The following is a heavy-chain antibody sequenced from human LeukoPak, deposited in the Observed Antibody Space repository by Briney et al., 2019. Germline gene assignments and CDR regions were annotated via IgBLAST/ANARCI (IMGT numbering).Heavy chain of an antibody. D-gene: IGHD2-2*01. Sequence: SETLSLTCTVSGGSISSYYWSWIRQPPGKGLEWIGYIYYSGSTNYNPSLKSRITISVDTSKNQFSLKLSSVTAADTAVYYCARIPYCSSTSCWLDYWVQGTLVTVSS. J-gene: IGHJ4*02. CDR1: GGSISSYY. V-gene: IGHV4-59*08. CDR3: ARIPYCSSTSCWLDY. CDR2: IYYSGST.